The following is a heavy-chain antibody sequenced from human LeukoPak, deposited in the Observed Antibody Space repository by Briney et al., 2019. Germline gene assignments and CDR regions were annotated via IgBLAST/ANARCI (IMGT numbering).Heavy chain of an antibody. V-gene: IGHV3-21*01. D-gene: IGHD3-9*01. CDR2: ISSSATYI. CDR3: ATADLTGYYGGDY. Sequence: GGSLRLSCAASGFTFSNYNMIWVRQAPGKGLEWVSSISSSATYIYYADSVKGRFTISRDDAKNSLFLRMNSLRAEDTAVYYCATADLTGYYGGDYWGQGTLVTVSS. CDR1: GFTFSNYN. J-gene: IGHJ4*02.